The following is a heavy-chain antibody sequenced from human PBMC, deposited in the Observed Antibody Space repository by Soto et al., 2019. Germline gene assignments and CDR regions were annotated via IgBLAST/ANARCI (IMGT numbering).Heavy chain of an antibody. V-gene: IGHV4-39*01. Sequence: PSNTLTLTCTVSGDSLYSTNHYYWAWIRQPPGKGVAWIGSSSFTGHTFFNPSLKSRVNIFIDTSKNQFSLRVYSVTAADTAIYYCARPDSSSWAASFDYWGRGTLVTVSS. CDR2: SSFTGHT. J-gene: IGHJ4*02. CDR1: GDSLYSTNHYY. D-gene: IGHD6-13*01. CDR3: ARPDSSSWAASFDY.